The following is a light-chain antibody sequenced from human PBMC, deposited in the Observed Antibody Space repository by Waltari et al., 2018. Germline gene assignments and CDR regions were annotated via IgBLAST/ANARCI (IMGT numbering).Light chain of an antibody. Sequence: EKVMTQSPATLSVSPGEVVTLSCRASQSVSSNVAWYQHRPGQAPRLLIYDASSRASGVPARFSGSWSGTEFTLTISGLQSEDGALYYCQQYNDWYSFGQGIKLEIK. CDR1: QSVSSN. CDR2: DAS. V-gene: IGKV3-15*01. J-gene: IGKJ2*03. CDR3: QQYNDWYS.